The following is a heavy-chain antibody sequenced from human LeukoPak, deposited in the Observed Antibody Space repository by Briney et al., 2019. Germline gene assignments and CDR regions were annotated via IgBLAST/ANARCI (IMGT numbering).Heavy chain of an antibody. CDR3: ARADSSIATRLSRSSIFNYYYYMDV. CDR2: ISSTDAGT. CDR1: GFSLSSYA. D-gene: IGHD6-6*01. V-gene: IGHV3-23*01. J-gene: IGHJ6*03. Sequence: GGSLRLSCAASGFSLSSYAMSWVRQAPGKGLEWVSAISSTDAGTYHADSVRGRFTISRDSSKNTLYLQMNSLRAEDTAVYYCARADSSIATRLSRSSIFNYYYYMDVRGKGTTVTVSS.